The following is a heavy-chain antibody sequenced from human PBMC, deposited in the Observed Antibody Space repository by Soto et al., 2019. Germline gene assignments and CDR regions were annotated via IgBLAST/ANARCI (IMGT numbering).Heavy chain of an antibody. Sequence: QVQLQESGPGLVKPSETLSLTCTVSGGSISSYYWSWIRQTPGKGLEWIGYIYYSGSTNYNTSLKSRVTISVDTSRNQFSLQLSSVTAADTAVYYCAPLSSGWYGWFDPWGQGTRVTVSS. CDR3: APLSSGWYGWFDP. V-gene: IGHV4-59*08. D-gene: IGHD6-19*01. CDR1: GGSISSYY. J-gene: IGHJ5*02. CDR2: IYYSGST.